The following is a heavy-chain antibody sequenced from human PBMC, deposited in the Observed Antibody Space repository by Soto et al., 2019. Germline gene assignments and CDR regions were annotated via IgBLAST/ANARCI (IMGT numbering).Heavy chain of an antibody. CDR3: AKDLPYSSSSDY. J-gene: IGHJ4*02. V-gene: IGHV3-23*01. Sequence: GWSLRLSCSASVFTFSSYAMSWFRQAPGKGLEWVSAISGSGGSTYYADSVKGRFTISRDNSKNTLYLQMNSLRAEDTAVYYCAKDLPYSSSSDYWGQGTLVTVSS. D-gene: IGHD6-6*01. CDR1: VFTFSSYA. CDR2: ISGSGGST.